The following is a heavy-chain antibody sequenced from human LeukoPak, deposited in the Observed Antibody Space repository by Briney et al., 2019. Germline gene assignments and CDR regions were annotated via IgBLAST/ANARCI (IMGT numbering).Heavy chain of an antibody. Sequence: ASVKVSCKASGYTFTGYYMHWVRQAPGQGLDGMGWINPNSGGTNYAQKFQGRVTMTRDTSISTAYMELSRLRSDDTAVYYCARGKAAVSNWFDPWGQGTLVTVSS. V-gene: IGHV1-2*02. CDR3: ARGKAAVSNWFDP. CDR2: INPNSGGT. D-gene: IGHD6-13*01. J-gene: IGHJ5*02. CDR1: GYTFTGYY.